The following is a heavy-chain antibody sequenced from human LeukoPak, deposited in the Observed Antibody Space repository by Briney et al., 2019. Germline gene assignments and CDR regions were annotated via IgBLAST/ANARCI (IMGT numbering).Heavy chain of an antibody. D-gene: IGHD2-15*01. CDR1: GGSISSYY. Sequence: SETLSLTCTVSGGSISSYYWSWIRQPPGEGLEWIGYIYYSGSTNYNPSLKSRVTISVDTSKNQFSLKLSSVTAADTAVYYCAREYCSGGSCYFDYWGQGTLVTVSS. V-gene: IGHV4-59*08. CDR3: AREYCSGGSCYFDY. CDR2: IYYSGST. J-gene: IGHJ4*02.